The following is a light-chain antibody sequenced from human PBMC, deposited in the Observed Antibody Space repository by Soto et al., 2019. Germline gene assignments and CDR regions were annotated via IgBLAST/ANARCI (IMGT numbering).Light chain of an antibody. CDR1: QTVFTN. J-gene: IGKJ3*01. Sequence: EVVMTQSPATLSLAPGERATLSCRASQTVFTNVAWYQQKPGQAPRLLIYRASTRATNVPARFSGSGSGTEFTLTISRLELEDFAVYYCQQYGSSPIFTFGPGTKVDIK. CDR2: RAS. CDR3: QQYGSSPIFT. V-gene: IGKV3-15*01.